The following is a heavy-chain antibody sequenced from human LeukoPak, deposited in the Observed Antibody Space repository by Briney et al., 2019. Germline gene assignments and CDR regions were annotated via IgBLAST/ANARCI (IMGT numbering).Heavy chain of an antibody. CDR2: MYYSESA. V-gene: IGHV4-59*01. CDR3: ARFSASAEYRHYYHMDV. Sequence: SETLSLTCTVSGGSISNNFWTWIRQPPGKGLECIGFMYYSESASYNPSLNSRVTVSVDKSKNQISLKLTSVTAADTAVYYCARFSASAEYRHYYHMDVWGKGTTVTVSS. D-gene: IGHD6-25*01. J-gene: IGHJ6*03. CDR1: GGSISNNF.